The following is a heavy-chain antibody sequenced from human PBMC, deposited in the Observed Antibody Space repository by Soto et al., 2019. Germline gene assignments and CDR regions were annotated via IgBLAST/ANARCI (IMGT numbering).Heavy chain of an antibody. CDR1: GGSISSYY. D-gene: IGHD5-12*01. Sequence: PSETLSLTCTVSGGSISSYYWSWIRQPPGKGLEWIGYIYYSGSTNYNPSLKSRVTISVDTSKNQFSLKLSSVTAADTAVNYCARANAERWLQYWGQGTLVTVSS. J-gene: IGHJ4*02. CDR3: ARANAERWLQY. CDR2: IYYSGST. V-gene: IGHV4-59*01.